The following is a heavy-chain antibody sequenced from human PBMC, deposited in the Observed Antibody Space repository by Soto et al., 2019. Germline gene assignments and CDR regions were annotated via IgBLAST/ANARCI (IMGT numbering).Heavy chain of an antibody. CDR1: GFTFSGYA. CDR3: AKEYDSSGYYPDY. D-gene: IGHD3-22*01. Sequence: GGSLRLSCGASGFTFSGYARTWVRQAPGKGLEWVSVISGSGGSTYFADSVKGRFTISRDNSKNTLYLQMSSLRAEDTALYYYAKEYDSSGYYPDYWGQGTLVTVSS. J-gene: IGHJ4*02. V-gene: IGHV3-23*01. CDR2: ISGSGGST.